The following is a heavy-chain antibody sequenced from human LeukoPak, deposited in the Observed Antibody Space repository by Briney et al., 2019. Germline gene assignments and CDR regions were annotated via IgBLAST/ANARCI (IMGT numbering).Heavy chain of an antibody. CDR2: INPNSGGT. V-gene: IGHV1-2*06. CDR3: ARGAQQWLVQTYYFDY. J-gene: IGHJ4*02. D-gene: IGHD6-19*01. CDR1: GYTFTGYY. Sequence: ASVKVSCKASGYTFTGYYMHWARQAPGQGLEWMGRINPNSGGTNYAQKFQGRVTMTRDTSISTAYMELSRLRSDDTAVYYCARGAQQWLVQTYYFDYWGQGTLVTVSS.